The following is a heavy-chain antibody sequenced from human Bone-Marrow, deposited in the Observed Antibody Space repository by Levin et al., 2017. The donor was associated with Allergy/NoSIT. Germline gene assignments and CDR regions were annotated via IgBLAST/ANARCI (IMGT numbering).Heavy chain of an antibody. V-gene: IGHV3-53*01. CDR2: LYSDGTT. CDR1: GFTVTTNF. CDR3: ARWSGTYYDY. D-gene: IGHD3-3*01. Sequence: GGSLRLSCAASGFTVTTNFMSWVRQAPGKGLEWVSMLYSDGTTHYTDSVKGRFTISRDNSKNTLFLQMNSLRAENTAVYHCARWSGTYYDYWGQGTLVTVSS. J-gene: IGHJ4*02.